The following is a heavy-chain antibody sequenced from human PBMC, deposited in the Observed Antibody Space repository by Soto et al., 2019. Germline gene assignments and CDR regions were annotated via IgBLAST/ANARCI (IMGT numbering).Heavy chain of an antibody. V-gene: IGHV3-23*01. J-gene: IGHJ4*02. CDR1: GFTFSSYA. CDR2: ISGSGST. Sequence: EVQLLESGGGLVQPGGSLRLSCAASGFTFSSYAMSWVRQAPGKGLEWVSAISGSGSTYYADSVKGRFTISRDKSKNTLYLQMNSLRAEDTAVYYCAKEKDYDYVWGSYRYTSDYWGQGTLVTVSS. D-gene: IGHD3-16*02. CDR3: AKEKDYDYVWGSYRYTSDY.